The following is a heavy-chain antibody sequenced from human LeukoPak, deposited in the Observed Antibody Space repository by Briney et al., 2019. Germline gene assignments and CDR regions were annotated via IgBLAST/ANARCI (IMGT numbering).Heavy chain of an antibody. CDR2: ISSSGGST. V-gene: IGHV3-23*01. CDR3: AKDHRASGASSSYEY. Sequence: PGGSLRLSCAASGFTFSSYAMSWVRQAPGKGLEWVSAISSSGGSTYYSDSVKGRFTISRDNSKNTLYLQMNSLRAEDTAIYFCAKDHRASGASSSYEYWGQGTLVTVSS. D-gene: IGHD6-13*01. CDR1: GFTFSSYA. J-gene: IGHJ4*02.